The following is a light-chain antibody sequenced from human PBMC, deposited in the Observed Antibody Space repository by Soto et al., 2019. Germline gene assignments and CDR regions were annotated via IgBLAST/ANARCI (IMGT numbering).Light chain of an antibody. Sequence: DIQLTQSPSSLSASVGDRVTITCRASQSISSYLNWYQQRPGKAPNLLIYATSILRTGVPSRFRASRSGADFTLTISNLQPEDFSTYYCQQSYSTPPTTFGQGTRLEIK. J-gene: IGKJ5*01. CDR1: QSISSY. V-gene: IGKV1-39*01. CDR3: QQSYSTPPTT. CDR2: ATS.